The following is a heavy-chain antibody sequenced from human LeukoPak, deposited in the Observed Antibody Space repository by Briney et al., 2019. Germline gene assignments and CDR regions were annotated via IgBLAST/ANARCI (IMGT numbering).Heavy chain of an antibody. D-gene: IGHD2-15*01. V-gene: IGHV4-34*01. CDR2: INHSGSS. CDR3: ARGFVVVVAARGTRHAFDI. Sequence: SGTLSLTCAVYGGSFSGYYWSWIRQPPGKGLEWIGEINHSGSSNYNPALKSRVTISVDTSKNQFSLKLSSVTAAATAVYYCARGFVVVVAARGTRHAFDICGQGTMVTVSS. CDR1: GGSFSGYY. J-gene: IGHJ3*02.